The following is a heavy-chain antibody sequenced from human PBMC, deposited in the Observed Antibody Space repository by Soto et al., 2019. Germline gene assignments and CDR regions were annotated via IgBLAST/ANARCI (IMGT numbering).Heavy chain of an antibody. V-gene: IGHV4-34*01. CDR2: INHSGST. Sequence: SETLSLTCAVYGGPFGGYYWAWIRQPPGEGLEWIGEINHSGSTNYNPSLESRVTISVDASKSQFSLKVSSVTAADTAVYYCARSTTVLGTSYYTYWGQGTQVTVSS. D-gene: IGHD4-4*01. J-gene: IGHJ4*02. CDR3: ARSTTVLGTSYYTY. CDR1: GGPFGGYY.